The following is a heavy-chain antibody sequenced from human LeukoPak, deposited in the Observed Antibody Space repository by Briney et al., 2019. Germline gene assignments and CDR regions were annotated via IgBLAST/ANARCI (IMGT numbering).Heavy chain of an antibody. V-gene: IGHV3-21*01. Sequence: PGGSLRLSCAASGFTFTSNSMNWGGRSPGKGLGGFSSISSSGAYIFYADSGKGRFTISRDNAKNSLYLQMNSLRAEDTAVYYFAREPATVSPPGWGQGTLVTVSS. CDR3: AREPATVSPPG. CDR1: GFTFTSNS. D-gene: IGHD4-11*01. CDR2: ISSSGAYI. J-gene: IGHJ4*02.